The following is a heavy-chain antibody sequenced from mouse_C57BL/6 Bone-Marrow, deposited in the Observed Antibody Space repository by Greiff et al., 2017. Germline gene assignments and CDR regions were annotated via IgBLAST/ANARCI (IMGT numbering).Heavy chain of an antibody. Sequence: EVMLVESGGGLVQPGGSLKLSCAASGFTFSDYYMYWVRQTPEKRLEWVAYISNGGGSTYYPDTVKGRFTISRDNATNTLYLQMSRLKSEDTAMYYCARIYYDYDDGAYYFDYWGQGTTLTVSS. D-gene: IGHD2-4*01. J-gene: IGHJ2*01. CDR1: GFTFSDYY. CDR2: ISNGGGST. CDR3: ARIYYDYDDGAYYFDY. V-gene: IGHV5-12*01.